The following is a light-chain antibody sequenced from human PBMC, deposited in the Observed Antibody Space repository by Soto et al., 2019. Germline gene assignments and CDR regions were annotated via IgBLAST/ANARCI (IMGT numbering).Light chain of an antibody. V-gene: IGKV1-27*01. Sequence: DIQMTQSPSSLSASVGDRVTITCRASQGIYNDLAWYQQKAGKVPTLLIYAVSTLQSMVQSRFSGTGSGTDFTLNISSLQPEDVALYYCHNYYIAVFTFGSATKVNF. CDR3: HNYYIAVFT. CDR1: QGIYND. J-gene: IGKJ3*01. CDR2: AVS.